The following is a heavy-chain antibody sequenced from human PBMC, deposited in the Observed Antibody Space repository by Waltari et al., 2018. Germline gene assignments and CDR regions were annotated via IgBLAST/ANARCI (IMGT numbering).Heavy chain of an antibody. CDR1: GFTVSSNY. J-gene: IGHJ4*02. CDR2: SYSVGST. Sequence: EVQLVESGGGLIQPGGSLRLSCAASGFTVSSNYMSWVRQAPGKGLEWVSVSYSVGSTYYAYSVKGRFNISRDKSKNTRYRQMNSRRAEDTAVYYCARDAPWEIVGATRGDYWGQGTLVTVSS. D-gene: IGHD1-26*01. V-gene: IGHV3-53*01. CDR3: ARDAPWEIVGATRGDY.